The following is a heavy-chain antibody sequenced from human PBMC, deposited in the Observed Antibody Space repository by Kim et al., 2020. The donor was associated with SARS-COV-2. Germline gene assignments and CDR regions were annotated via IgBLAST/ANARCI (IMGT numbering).Heavy chain of an antibody. J-gene: IGHJ6*02. CDR3: ARDPPYDFWSGYVVVYYGMDV. CDR2: ISSSSSYI. Sequence: GGSLRLSCAASGFTFSSYSMNWVRQAPGKGLEWVSSISSSSSYIYYADSVKGRFTISRDNAKNSLYLQMNSLRAEDTAVYYCARDPPYDFWSGYVVVYYGMDVWGQGTTVTVSS. CDR1: GFTFSSYS. D-gene: IGHD3-3*01. V-gene: IGHV3-21*01.